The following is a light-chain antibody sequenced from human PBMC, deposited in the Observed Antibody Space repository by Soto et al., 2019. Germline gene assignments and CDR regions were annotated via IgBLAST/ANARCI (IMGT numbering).Light chain of an antibody. CDR3: QQYYSTPPT. V-gene: IGKV3-20*01. J-gene: IGKJ4*01. CDR1: QSVVTSY. Sequence: ELVLTQSPGTLSLSPGEGATLSRRASQSVVTSYLAWYQQKYGQSPRLLIYGALYRAPGIPDRFSGSGSGTDFTLTISSLQAEDVAVYYCQQYYSTPPTFGGGTKVDIK. CDR2: GAL.